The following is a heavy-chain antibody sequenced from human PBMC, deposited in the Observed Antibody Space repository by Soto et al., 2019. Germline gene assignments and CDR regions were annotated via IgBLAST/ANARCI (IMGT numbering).Heavy chain of an antibody. D-gene: IGHD3-10*01. V-gene: IGHV3-23*01. CDR1: GISFWICA. CDR3: ARGSRDSYPGSRIFGF. CDR2: ITDAGGDT. Sequence: LSRVACGISFWICAVSGVRQAQGEGLEWVSTITDAGGDTKYADSVRGRFTMSRDNSKKTLYLQMNSLRVEDSALYYCARGSRDSYPGSRIFGFWGRGTLVTVYS. J-gene: IGHJ4*02.